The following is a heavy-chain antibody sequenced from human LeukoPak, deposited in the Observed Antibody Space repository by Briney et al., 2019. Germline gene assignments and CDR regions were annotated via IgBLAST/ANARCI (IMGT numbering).Heavy chain of an antibody. D-gene: IGHD6-13*01. CDR1: GFTFSSYA. J-gene: IGHJ6*02. CDR2: ISGSGGST. Sequence: PGGSLRLSCAASGFTFSSYAMSWVRQAPGKGLEWVSAISGSGGSTYYADSVKGRSTISRDNSKNTLYLQMNSLRAEDTAVYYCAKSVAAAGTSYYYYGMDVWGQGTTVTVSS. V-gene: IGHV3-23*01. CDR3: AKSVAAAGTSYYYYGMDV.